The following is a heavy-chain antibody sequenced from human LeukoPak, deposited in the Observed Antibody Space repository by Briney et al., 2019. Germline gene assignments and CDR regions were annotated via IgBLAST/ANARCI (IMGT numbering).Heavy chain of an antibody. CDR1: GFTFSSYA. CDR3: ARGRRERIARSDTYYDFWSGYFFDY. CDR2: ISYDGSNK. Sequence: GGSLRLSCAASGFTFSSYAMHWVRQAPGKGLEWVAVISYDGSNKYYADSVKGRFTISRDNSKNTLYLQMNSLRAEDTAVYYCARGRRERIARSDTYYDFWSGYFFDYWGQGTLVTVSS. D-gene: IGHD3-3*01. J-gene: IGHJ4*02. V-gene: IGHV3-30-3*01.